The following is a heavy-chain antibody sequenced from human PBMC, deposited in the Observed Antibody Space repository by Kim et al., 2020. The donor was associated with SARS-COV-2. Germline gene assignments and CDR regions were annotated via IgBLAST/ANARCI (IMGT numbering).Heavy chain of an antibody. Sequence: GGSLRLSCAASGFTFDDYAMEWVRQAPGKGLGWVAGITWNSGSIGYADSVKGRFTISRDNAKNSLYLQMNSLRTEDTALYYCAGWSYYGMDVWGQGTTVIVSS. CDR2: ITWNSGSI. D-gene: IGHD6-19*01. CDR1: GFTFDDYA. CDR3: AGWSYYGMDV. J-gene: IGHJ6*02. V-gene: IGHV3-9*01.